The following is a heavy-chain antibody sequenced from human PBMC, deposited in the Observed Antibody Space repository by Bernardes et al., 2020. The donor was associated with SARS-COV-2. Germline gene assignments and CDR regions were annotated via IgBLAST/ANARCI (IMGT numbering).Heavy chain of an antibody. CDR1: GFTVSSNY. CDR3: ARDPVRYCSGGSCYSDWFDP. CDR2: IYSGGST. D-gene: IGHD2-15*01. J-gene: IGHJ5*02. V-gene: IGHV3-66*02. Sequence: GGSLRLSCAASGFTVSSNYMSWVRQAPGKGLEWVSVIYSGGSTYCADSVKGRFTISRDNSKNTLYLQMNSLRAEDTAVYYCARDPVRYCSGGSCYSDWFDPWGQGTLVTVSS.